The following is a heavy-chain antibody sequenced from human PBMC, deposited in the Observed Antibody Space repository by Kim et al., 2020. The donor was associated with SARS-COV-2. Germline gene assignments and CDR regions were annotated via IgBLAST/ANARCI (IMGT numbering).Heavy chain of an antibody. Sequence: GGSLRLSCAASGFTFSSYAMSWVRQAPGKGLEWVSAISGSGGSTYYADSVKGRFTISRDNSKNTLYLQMNSLRAEDTAVYYCAKDNWDYYGSGSYYFYAWVTENYYYYMDVWGKGTTVTVSS. D-gene: IGHD3-10*01. CDR2: ISGSGGST. CDR1: GFTFSSYA. J-gene: IGHJ6*03. V-gene: IGHV3-23*01. CDR3: AKDNWDYYGSGSYYFYAWVTENYYYYMDV.